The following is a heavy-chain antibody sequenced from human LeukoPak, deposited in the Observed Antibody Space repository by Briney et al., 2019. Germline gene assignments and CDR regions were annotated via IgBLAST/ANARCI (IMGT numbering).Heavy chain of an antibody. CDR2: ISGSGGST. V-gene: IGHV3-23*01. J-gene: IGHJ4*02. CDR3: ALRREPSYHDSLYYYDSSGYYIY. CDR1: GFTFSSYA. Sequence: QAGGSLRLSCAASGFTFSSYAMHWVRQAPGKGLEWVSGISGSGGSTYYADSVKGRFTTSRDNSKNTLYLQMNSLRAEDTAVYYCALRREPSYHDSLYYYDSSGYYIYWGQGTLVTVSS. D-gene: IGHD3-22*01.